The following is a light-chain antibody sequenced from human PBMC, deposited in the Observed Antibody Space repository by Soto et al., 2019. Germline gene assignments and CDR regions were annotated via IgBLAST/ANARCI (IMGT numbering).Light chain of an antibody. CDR2: EVT. J-gene: IGLJ1*01. CDR1: SRDIGGYNY. CDR3: CSRPGSHSYL. Sequence: QSALTQPPSASGSPGQSVTISCTRTSRDIGGYNYVSWYQQHPGQAPKLLTYEVTKRPSGVPDRFSGSKSGNTASLTVSVHQADDAAVYFCCSRPGSHSYLFRTGTKVTDL. V-gene: IGLV2-8*01.